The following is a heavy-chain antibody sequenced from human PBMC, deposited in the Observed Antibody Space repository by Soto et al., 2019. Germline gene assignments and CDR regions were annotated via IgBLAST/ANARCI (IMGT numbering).Heavy chain of an antibody. CDR3: AKGSFREVRGVILYFDY. J-gene: IGHJ4*02. D-gene: IGHD3-10*01. V-gene: IGHV3-23*01. CDR1: GFAFRDFA. Sequence: LRLSCAASGFAFRDFAMIWVRQAPGKGLEWVSAITGSGSSTYNADSVKGRFSISRDNSKNTMYLQMNSLRAEDTAVYYCAKGSFREVRGVILYFDYWGQGSLVTVSS. CDR2: ITGSGSST.